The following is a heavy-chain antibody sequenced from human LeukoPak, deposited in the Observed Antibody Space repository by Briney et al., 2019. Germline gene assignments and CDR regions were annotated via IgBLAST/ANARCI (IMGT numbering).Heavy chain of an antibody. CDR2: IDPSDSYT. J-gene: IGHJ5*02. V-gene: IGHV5-10-1*01. D-gene: IGHD1-1*01. CDR3: AGHLGSGTTVWFDP. Sequence: GESLKISCKGSGYSFTSYWISWVREMPGKGLGWMGRIDPSDSYTNYSPSFQGHVTISADKSISTAYLQWSSLKASDTAMYYCAGHLGSGTTVWFDPWGQGTLVTVSS. CDR1: GYSFTSYW.